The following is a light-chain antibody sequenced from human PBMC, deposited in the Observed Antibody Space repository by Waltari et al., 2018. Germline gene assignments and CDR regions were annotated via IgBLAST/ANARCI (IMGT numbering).Light chain of an antibody. V-gene: IGKV2-30*01. CDR2: MVS. CDR1: QSLVYIDGNTY. CDR3: MQGAHWPWT. Sequence: DVVMTQSPLSLPVTLGQPASISSSSSQSLVYIDGNTYLHWFQQRPGQSPRRLIYMVSNRASGVPDRFSGSGSGTDFTLKISGVEAEDVGVYFCMQGAHWPWTFGQGTKVEIK. J-gene: IGKJ1*01.